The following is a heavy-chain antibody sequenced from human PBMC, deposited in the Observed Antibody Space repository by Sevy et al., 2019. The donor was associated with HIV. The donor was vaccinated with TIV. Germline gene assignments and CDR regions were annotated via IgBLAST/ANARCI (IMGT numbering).Heavy chain of an antibody. CDR3: ARDPTWIQLWAFDY. CDR2: IKQDGSEK. D-gene: IGHD5-18*01. Sequence: GGSLRLSCAASGFTFSSYWMSWVRQAPGKGLEWVANIKQDGSEKYYVDSVKGRFTISRDNAKNSLYLQMNSLRAEDMAVYYCARDPTWIQLWAFDYWGQGTLVTVSS. V-gene: IGHV3-7*01. J-gene: IGHJ4*02. CDR1: GFTFSSYW.